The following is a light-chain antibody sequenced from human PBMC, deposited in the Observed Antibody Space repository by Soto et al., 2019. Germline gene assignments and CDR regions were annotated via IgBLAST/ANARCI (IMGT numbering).Light chain of an antibody. CDR1: SSDVGGYNY. V-gene: IGLV2-8*01. CDR2: EVS. CDR3: SSYAGLLGV. J-gene: IGLJ3*02. Sequence: QSALTQPPSASGSPGQSVTISCTGTSSDVGGYNYVSWYQQHPGKAPKLMIYEVSKRPSGVPDRFSGSKSGNTASLTVSGLQAEDEADYYCSSYAGLLGVFGGGTKLTVL.